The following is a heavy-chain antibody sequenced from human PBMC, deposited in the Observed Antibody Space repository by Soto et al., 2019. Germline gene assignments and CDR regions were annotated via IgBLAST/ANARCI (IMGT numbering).Heavy chain of an antibody. D-gene: IGHD5-12*01. Sequence: QMQESGPGLVEPSGTLSLTCDVSGVSISSGSWWSWVRQPPGKGLEWIGEIFHSGSTKYNPSLKSRVPISVDTSKNHFSLRVSSVTAADTAVYYCARDGPDGYNLGYWGQGTLVTVSS. CDR2: IFHSGST. CDR3: ARDGPDGYNLGY. CDR1: GVSISSGSW. J-gene: IGHJ4*02. V-gene: IGHV4-4*02.